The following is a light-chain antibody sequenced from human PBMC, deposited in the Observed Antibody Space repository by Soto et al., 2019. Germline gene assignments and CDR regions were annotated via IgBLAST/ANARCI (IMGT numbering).Light chain of an antibody. CDR3: PQRRNYAVPS. CDR1: QSISTY. V-gene: IGKV3-11*01. CDR2: DAS. J-gene: IGKJ5*01. Sequence: QSISTYLAWYQQKRGQAPRLLIYDASNRAAGIPARFSGSGSGIVFTLVTGCLVPQQSRVSCCPQRRNYAVPSFGPGTRLEIK.